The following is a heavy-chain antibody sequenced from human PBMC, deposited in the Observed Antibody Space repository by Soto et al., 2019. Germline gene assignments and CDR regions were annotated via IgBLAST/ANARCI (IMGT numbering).Heavy chain of an antibody. J-gene: IGHJ4*02. CDR1: GFIFRSCA. CDR2: ISG. D-gene: IGHD2-15*01. Sequence: GGSLRLSCAASGFIFRSCAMYWVRQAPGKGLEWVSGISGVKGRFTISRDNSKNTLYVQMDSLKTEDTAVYYCARDLYSLFRIRAFDYWGQGALVTVSS. CDR3: ARDLYSLFRIRAFDY. V-gene: IGHV3-23*01.